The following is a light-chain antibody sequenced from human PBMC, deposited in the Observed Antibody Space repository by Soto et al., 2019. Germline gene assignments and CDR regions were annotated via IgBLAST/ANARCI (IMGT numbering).Light chain of an antibody. J-gene: IGKJ4*01. V-gene: IGKV1-39*01. CDR3: QQSYDTLLS. Sequence: DIEMTQSPSSLSASVGDRIAISCRASQNINTFLNWYQQKGGKAPKLLIHGASSLQSGDPLRFSGSGSGTDFSLTISSLQPEDFATYYCQQSYDTLLSFGGGTKVEIK. CDR2: GAS. CDR1: QNINTF.